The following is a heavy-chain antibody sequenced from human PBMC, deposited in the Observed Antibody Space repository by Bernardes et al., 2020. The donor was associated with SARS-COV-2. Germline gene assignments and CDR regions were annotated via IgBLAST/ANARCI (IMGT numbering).Heavy chain of an antibody. J-gene: IGHJ4*02. CDR1: GFTFSSYC. V-gene: IGHV3-30*02. CDR2: IPYDGSNQ. Sequence: GGSLRLSCAASGFTFSSYCMTWVRQAPGKGLEWVAYIPYDGSNQYYADSVKGRFTISRDNSKNTLFLQVNSLRIEDTAIYYCAKELNWNHFDYWGQGTLVTVSS. CDR3: AKELNWNHFDY. D-gene: IGHD1-20*01.